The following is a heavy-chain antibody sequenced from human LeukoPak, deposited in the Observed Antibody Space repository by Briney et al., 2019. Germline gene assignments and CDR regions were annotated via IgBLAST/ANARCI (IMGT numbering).Heavy chain of an antibody. CDR1: GFTFSSDA. CDR3: AKGAGYFVWLSPLDY. J-gene: IGHJ4*02. Sequence: GGSLRLSCAASGFTFSSDAMSWVRQAPGKGLEWVSAISGSGGSTYYADSVKGRFTISRDNSKNTLYLQMNSLRAEDTAVYYCAKGAGYFVWLSPLDYWGQGTLVTVSS. CDR2: ISGSGGST. D-gene: IGHD3-9*01. V-gene: IGHV3-23*01.